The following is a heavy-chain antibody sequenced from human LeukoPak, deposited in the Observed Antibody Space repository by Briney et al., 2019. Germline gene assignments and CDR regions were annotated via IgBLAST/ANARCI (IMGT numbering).Heavy chain of an antibody. CDR2: INPTGGST. J-gene: IGHJ1*01. Sequence: GASVKVSCKASGYTFTSYYMHWVRQAPGQGLEWMGIINPTGGSTTYAQTFQGRVAMTRDTSTSTVHMELSSLRSEDTAVYYCARDIGVVAATVAFQHWGQGTLVTVSS. D-gene: IGHD2-15*01. V-gene: IGHV1-46*01. CDR3: ARDIGVVAATVAFQH. CDR1: GYTFTSYY.